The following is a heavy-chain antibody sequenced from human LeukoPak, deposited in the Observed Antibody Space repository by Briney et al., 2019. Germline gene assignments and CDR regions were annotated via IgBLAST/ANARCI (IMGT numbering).Heavy chain of an antibody. CDR3: ARFTYQNDSTGYYIPSFFDY. D-gene: IGHD3-22*01. CDR2: IKKDGSEK. V-gene: IGHV3-7*01. J-gene: IGHJ4*02. Sequence: GGSLRLSCAASGFTFSSYWMSWVRQAPGKGLKWVANIKKDGSEKYYVDSVKGRFTISRDNAKNSLYLQMNSLRAEDTAVYYCARFTYQNDSTGYYIPSFFDYWGQGTLVTVSS. CDR1: GFTFSSYW.